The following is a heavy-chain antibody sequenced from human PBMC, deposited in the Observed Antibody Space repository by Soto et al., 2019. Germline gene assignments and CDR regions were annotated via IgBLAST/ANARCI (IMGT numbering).Heavy chain of an antibody. J-gene: IGHJ4*02. D-gene: IGHD3-22*01. Sequence: PSETLSLTCTVSVVSISSGGYYCSWIRQHPWKGLEWIGYIYYSGSTYYNPSLKSRVTISVDTSKNQFSLKLSSVTAADTAVYYCARQYYYDSSFHYWCQGTLVTVSS. CDR1: VVSISSGGYY. CDR2: IYYSGST. CDR3: ARQYYYDSSFHY. V-gene: IGHV4-31*03.